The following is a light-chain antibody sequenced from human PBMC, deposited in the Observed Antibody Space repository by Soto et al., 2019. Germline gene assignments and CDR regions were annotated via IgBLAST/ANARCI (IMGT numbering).Light chain of an antibody. CDR1: QSVSSTY. Sequence: EIVLTQSPGTLSLSPGERATLSCRASQSVSSTYFNLYRQNPGQAPRLLIYGASTRATGIPDRVSGSGSGTDFTLTISRLEPEDFALYYCQAYDSSSITFGQGTRLEIK. J-gene: IGKJ5*01. V-gene: IGKV3-20*01. CDR3: QAYDSSSIT. CDR2: GAS.